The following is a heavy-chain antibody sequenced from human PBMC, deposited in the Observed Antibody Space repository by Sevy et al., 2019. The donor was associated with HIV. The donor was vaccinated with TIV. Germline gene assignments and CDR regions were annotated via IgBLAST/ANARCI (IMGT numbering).Heavy chain of an antibody. Sequence: GGSLRLSCAASGFTFSSNWMSWVRQAPGKGLEWVANIKEDGSEKYYVDSVKGRFTISRDNAKNSLYLQMNSLRAEDTAVYYCAREGYYYDSSGYLPRGVWYFDYWGRGTLVTVSS. D-gene: IGHD3-22*01. V-gene: IGHV3-7*01. CDR1: GFTFSSNW. CDR2: IKEDGSEK. J-gene: IGHJ2*01. CDR3: AREGYYYDSSGYLPRGVWYFDY.